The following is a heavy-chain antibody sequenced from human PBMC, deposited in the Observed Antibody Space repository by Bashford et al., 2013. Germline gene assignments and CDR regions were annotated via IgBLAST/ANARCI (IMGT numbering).Heavy chain of an antibody. V-gene: IGHV1-18*01. Sequence: VASVKVSCKASGYTFTSYGISWVRQAPGQGLEWMGWISAYNGNTKLCTEAPGQSHHDHRHNPRAQPYMELRSLRSEDTAVYYCASRAITYFWSVSRLYGMDVVGPRDHGHRL. CDR3: ASRAITYFWSVSRLYGMDV. D-gene: IGHD3-3*01. CDR2: ISAYNGNT. CDR1: GYTFTSYG. J-gene: IGHJ6*02.